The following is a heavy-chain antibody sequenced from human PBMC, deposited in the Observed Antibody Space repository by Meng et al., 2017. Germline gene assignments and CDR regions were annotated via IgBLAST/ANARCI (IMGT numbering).Heavy chain of an antibody. CDR1: GYTFTSYG. CDR3: ARDLKRDHHLGEGGY. V-gene: IGHV1-18*01. D-gene: IGHD3-16*01. J-gene: IGHJ4*02. Sequence: QVQLVPSGAEVKKPGASVKVPFKASGYTFTSYGISWVRQAPGQGLEWMGWISAYNGNTNYAQKLQGRVTMTTDTSTSTAYMELRSLRSDDTAVYYCARDLKRDHHLGEGGYWGQGTLVTVSS. CDR2: ISAYNGNT.